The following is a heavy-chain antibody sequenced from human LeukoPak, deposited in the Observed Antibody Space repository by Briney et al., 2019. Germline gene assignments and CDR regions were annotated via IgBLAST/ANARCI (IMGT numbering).Heavy chain of an antibody. CDR2: INHSGST. CDR1: GGSFSGYY. CDR3: AREVVTNTDY. V-gene: IGHV4-34*01. Sequence: SETLSLTCAVYGGSFSGYYWSWIRQPPGKGLEWIGEINHSGSTNYNPSLKSRVTISVDTSKNQFSLKLSSVTAADTAVYYCAREVVTNTDYWGQGTLVTVSS. J-gene: IGHJ4*02. D-gene: IGHD2-21*02.